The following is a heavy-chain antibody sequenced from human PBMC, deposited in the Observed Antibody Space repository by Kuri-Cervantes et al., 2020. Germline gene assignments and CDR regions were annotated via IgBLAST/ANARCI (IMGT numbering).Heavy chain of an antibody. CDR3: ARDLGDCSGGSCYYYYGMDV. Sequence: GSLRLSCAVSGGSISSSNWWSWVRQPPGKGLEWIGEIYHSGSTNYNPSLKSRVTISVDTSKNQFSLKLSSVTAADTAVYYCARDLGDCSGGSCYYYYGMDVWGQGTTVTVSS. V-gene: IGHV4-4*02. CDR1: GGSISSSNW. CDR2: IYHSGST. J-gene: IGHJ6*02. D-gene: IGHD2-15*01.